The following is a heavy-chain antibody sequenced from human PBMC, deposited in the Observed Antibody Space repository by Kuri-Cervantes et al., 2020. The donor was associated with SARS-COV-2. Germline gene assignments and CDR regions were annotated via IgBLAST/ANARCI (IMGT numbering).Heavy chain of an antibody. J-gene: IGHJ6*02. CDR3: AGAYCGGDCYGGYYYGMDV. D-gene: IGHD2-21*02. CDR2: ISYDGSNK. Sequence: GESLKISCAASGFTFSSYGMHWVRQAPGKGLEWVAVISYDGSNKYYADSVKGRFTISRDNAKNSLYLQMNSLRDEDTAVYYCAGAYCGGDCYGGYYYGMDVWGQGTTVTVSS. CDR1: GFTFSSYG. V-gene: IGHV3-30*03.